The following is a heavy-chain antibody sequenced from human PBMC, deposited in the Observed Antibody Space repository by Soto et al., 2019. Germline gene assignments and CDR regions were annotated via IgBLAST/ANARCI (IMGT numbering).Heavy chain of an antibody. Sequence: QVQLQESGPGLVKPSQTLSLTCTVSGGSISSGGYYWSWIRQHPGKGLEWIGYIYYSGSTYYNPSLKRRVTIPVDTSKNQLSLKLSSVTAADTAVYSCARDLQYRRLFYGMDVWGQGTTVTVSS. CDR3: ARDLQYRRLFYGMDV. D-gene: IGHD1-1*01. CDR2: IYYSGST. J-gene: IGHJ6*02. CDR1: GGSISSGGYY. V-gene: IGHV4-31*03.